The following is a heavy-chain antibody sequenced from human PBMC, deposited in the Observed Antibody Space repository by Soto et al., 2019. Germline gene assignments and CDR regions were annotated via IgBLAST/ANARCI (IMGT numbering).Heavy chain of an antibody. J-gene: IGHJ6*02. D-gene: IGHD6-19*01. V-gene: IGHV4-4*02. CDR1: GGSISSSNW. Sequence: SETLSLTCAVSGGSISSSNWWSWVRQPPGKGLEWIGEIYHSGSTNYNPSLKSRVTISVDKSKNQFSLKLSSVTAADTAVYYCARVVGSGWYYYCYGMDVWGQGTTVTVSS. CDR3: ARVVGSGWYYYCYGMDV. CDR2: IYHSGST.